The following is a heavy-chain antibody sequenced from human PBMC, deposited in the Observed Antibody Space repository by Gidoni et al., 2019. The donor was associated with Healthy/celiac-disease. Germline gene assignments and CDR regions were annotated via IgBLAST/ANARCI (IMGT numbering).Heavy chain of an antibody. V-gene: IGHV4-30-4*01. Sequence: GKGLEWIGYIYYSGSTYYNPSLKSRVTISVDTSKNQFSLKLSSVTAADTAVYYCASGSGSDYFDYWGQGTLVTVSS. CDR2: IYYSGST. D-gene: IGHD3-10*01. J-gene: IGHJ4*02. CDR3: ASGSGSDYFDY.